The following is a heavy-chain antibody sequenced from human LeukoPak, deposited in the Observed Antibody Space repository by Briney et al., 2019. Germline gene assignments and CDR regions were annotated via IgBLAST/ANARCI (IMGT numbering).Heavy chain of an antibody. CDR1: VDSITSSGFY. V-gene: IGHV4-39*01. CDR2: LSYSGST. J-gene: IGHJ4*02. Sequence: PSETLSLTCTVSVDSITSSGFYWAWIRQPPGKGLEWIGTLSYSGSTYSNSSLKSRVTISVDTSKNHFSLNLSSVTAADTAVYYCARHRSGLGSDSWGQGALVTVSS. D-gene: IGHD3-10*01. CDR3: ARHRSGLGSDS.